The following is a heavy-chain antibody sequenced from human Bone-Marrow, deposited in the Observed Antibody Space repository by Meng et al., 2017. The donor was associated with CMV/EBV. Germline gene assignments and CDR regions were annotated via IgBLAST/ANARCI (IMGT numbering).Heavy chain of an antibody. J-gene: IGHJ6*02. Sequence: GESLKISCAASGFTFSSYSMNWVRQAPGKGLEWVSSISSSSSYIYYADSVKGRFTISRDNAKNSLYLQMNSLRAEDTAVYYCARFLVPAAISYYYGMDVWGQGTTVPSP. CDR2: ISSSSSYI. D-gene: IGHD2-2*01. V-gene: IGHV3-21*01. CDR3: ARFLVPAAISYYYGMDV. CDR1: GFTFSSYS.